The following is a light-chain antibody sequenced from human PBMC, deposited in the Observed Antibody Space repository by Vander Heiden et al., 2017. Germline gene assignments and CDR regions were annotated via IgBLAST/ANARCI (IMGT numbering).Light chain of an antibody. CDR3: MQALQTPYT. V-gene: IGKV2-28*01. CDR2: WGS. J-gene: IGKJ2*01. Sequence: DIVVTQSPLSLPVTPEEPASISCRSSQSLLHRNGYNYFHWFLQKPGQSPQLLIYWGSNRASGVPDRFSGSGSGRYFTLQISRVEAEDVGVYYCMQALQTPYTFGQGTKLVIK. CDR1: QSLLHRNGYNY.